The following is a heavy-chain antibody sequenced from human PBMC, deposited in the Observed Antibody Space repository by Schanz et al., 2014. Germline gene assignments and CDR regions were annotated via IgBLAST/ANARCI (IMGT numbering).Heavy chain of an antibody. CDR2: ITASGDYM. D-gene: IGHD3-10*01. Sequence: EVLLAESGGGLVKPGGSLRLSCEASRFTFSSYSFNWVRQAPGKGLEWVSSITASGDYMHYAGSVKGRFTISRDNARNSLYLQMNNLRVEDTAVYYCARGPDYGSGSYSSYWGQGTLVTVSS. CDR1: RFTFSSYS. J-gene: IGHJ4*02. CDR3: ARGPDYGSGSYSSY. V-gene: IGHV3-21*01.